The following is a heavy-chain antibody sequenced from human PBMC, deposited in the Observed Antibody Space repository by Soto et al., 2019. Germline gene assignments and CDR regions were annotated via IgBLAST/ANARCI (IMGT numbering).Heavy chain of an antibody. V-gene: IGHV4-59*01. CDR1: DGSISNFY. CDR3: ARAPMVLTRSYFDS. J-gene: IGHJ4*02. CDR2: ISSSGNT. D-gene: IGHD3-22*01. Sequence: SETLSLTCTVSDGSISNFYWSWIRQPPGKGLEWIGYISSSGNTNYNPSLKSRVSISVDTSKNQFSLNLTSVTAAGTAVYYCARAPMVLTRSYFDSWGQGTPVTVSS.